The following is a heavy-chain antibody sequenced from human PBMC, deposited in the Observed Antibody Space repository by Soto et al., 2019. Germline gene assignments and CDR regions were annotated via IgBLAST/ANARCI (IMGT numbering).Heavy chain of an antibody. CDR2: IYPGDSDT. V-gene: IGHV5-51*01. Sequence: GESLKISCKISGKAFTSFWVVWVRQMPGRGLEWMGNIYPGDSDTRYTPPFQGQVTISADKSTNTAYLQWHSLQASDTALYYCARQDDRGALEIWGQGTKVTVSS. D-gene: IGHD3-22*01. J-gene: IGHJ3*02. CDR3: ARQDDRGALEI. CDR1: GKAFTSFW.